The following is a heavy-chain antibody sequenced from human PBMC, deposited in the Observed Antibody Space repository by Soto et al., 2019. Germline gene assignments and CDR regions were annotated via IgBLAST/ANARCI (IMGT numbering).Heavy chain of an antibody. Sequence: PGGSLRLSCAASGFTFSSYAMSWVRQAPGKGLEWVSAISGSGGSTYYADSVKGRFTISRDNSKNTLYLQMNSLRAEDTAVYYCAKGTHYGGNSVSRSYFDYWGQGTLVTVSS. D-gene: IGHD4-17*01. V-gene: IGHV3-23*01. J-gene: IGHJ4*02. CDR2: ISGSGGST. CDR3: AKGTHYGGNSVSRSYFDY. CDR1: GFTFSSYA.